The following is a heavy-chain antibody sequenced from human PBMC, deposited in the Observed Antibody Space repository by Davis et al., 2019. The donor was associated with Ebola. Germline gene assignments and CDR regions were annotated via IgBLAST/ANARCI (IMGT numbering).Heavy chain of an antibody. D-gene: IGHD2-15*01. CDR3: ARDLLHYYFDY. Sequence: PSETLSLTCTVSGGSISSYYWSWIRQPAGKGLEWIGRIYTSGSTNYNPSLKSRVTMSVDTSKNSLYLQMNSLRAEDTAVYYCARDLLHYYFDYWGQGTLVTVSS. V-gene: IGHV4-4*07. J-gene: IGHJ4*02. CDR1: GGSISSYY. CDR2: IYTSGST.